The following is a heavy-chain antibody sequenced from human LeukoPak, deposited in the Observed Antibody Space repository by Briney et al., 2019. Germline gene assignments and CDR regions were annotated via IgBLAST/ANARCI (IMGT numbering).Heavy chain of an antibody. V-gene: IGHV4-34*01. CDR2: INHSGST. CDR1: GGSFSGYY. D-gene: IGHD3-10*01. J-gene: IGHJ6*02. Sequence: SETLSLTCAVYGGSFSGYYWSWIRQPPGKWLEWIGEINHSGSTNYNPSLKSRVTISVDTSKNQFSLKLSSVTAADTAVYYCARGRGKRLPIYYYYYGMDVWGQGTTVTVSS. CDR3: ARGRGKRLPIYYYYYGMDV.